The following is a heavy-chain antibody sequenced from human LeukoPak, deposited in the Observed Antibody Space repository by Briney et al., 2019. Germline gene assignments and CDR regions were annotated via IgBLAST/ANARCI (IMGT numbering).Heavy chain of an antibody. CDR1: GFTFSNFA. CDR2: IVGSSST. CDR3: VRIGAGSSRDY. Sequence: GGSLRLSCAASGFTFSNFAITWVRQAPGKGLEWVSSIVGSSSTYYADSLKGRFTISRDNAKNSLYLQMNSLRAEDTAVYYCVRIGAGSSRDYWGQGKLVTVSS. V-gene: IGHV3-21*01. D-gene: IGHD6-13*01. J-gene: IGHJ4*02.